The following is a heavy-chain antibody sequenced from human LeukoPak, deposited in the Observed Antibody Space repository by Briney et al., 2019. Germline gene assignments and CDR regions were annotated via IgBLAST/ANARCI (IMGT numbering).Heavy chain of an antibody. D-gene: IGHD3-16*02. CDR1: GYTFTNFD. J-gene: IGHJ4*02. CDR2: MNPNNGNT. V-gene: IGHV1-8*03. Sequence: ASVKVSCKASGYTFTNFDINWVRQATGQGLEWMAWMNPNNGNTGNAQKFQGRVTITWDSSISTAYMELSSLRSEDTAVYYCAKDAGDYDYVWGSYRPFFDYWGQGTLVTVSS. CDR3: AKDAGDYDYVWGSYRPFFDY.